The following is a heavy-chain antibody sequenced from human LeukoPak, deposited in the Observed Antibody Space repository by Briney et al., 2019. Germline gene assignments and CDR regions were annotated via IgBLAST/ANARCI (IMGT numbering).Heavy chain of an antibody. J-gene: IGHJ4*02. Sequence: SETLSLTCTVSGGSISSGSYYWSWIRQPAGKGLEWIGYIYYSGSTNYNPSLKSRVTISVDTSKNQFSLKLSSVTAADTAVYYCARGAAAAGPPDYWGQGTLVTVSS. CDR2: IYYSGST. CDR3: ARGAAAAGPPDY. CDR1: GGSISSGSYY. V-gene: IGHV4-61*10. D-gene: IGHD6-13*01.